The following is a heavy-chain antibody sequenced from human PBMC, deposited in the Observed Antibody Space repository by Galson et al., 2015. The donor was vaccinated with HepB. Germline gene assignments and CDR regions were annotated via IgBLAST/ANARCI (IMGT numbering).Heavy chain of an antibody. J-gene: IGHJ6*02. CDR3: ARSYYDSSGLV. V-gene: IGHV3-48*04. CDR2: ISSSSSTI. Sequence: SLRLSCAASGFTFSSYSMNWVRQAPGKGLEWVSYISSSSSTIYYADSVKGRFTISRDNAKNSLYLQMNSLRAEDTAVYYCARSYYDSSGLVWGQGTTVTVSS. D-gene: IGHD3-22*01. CDR1: GFTFSSYS.